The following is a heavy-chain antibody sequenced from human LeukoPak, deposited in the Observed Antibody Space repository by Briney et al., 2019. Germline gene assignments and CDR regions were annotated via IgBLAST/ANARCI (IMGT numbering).Heavy chain of an antibody. Sequence: SETLSLACTVSGYSISSGYYWGWIRQPPGKGLERIGSIYHSGSTYYNPSLKSRVTISVDTSKNQFSLKLSSVTAADTAVYYCARGDSLSSGWYYFDYWGQGTLVTVSS. CDR2: IYHSGST. V-gene: IGHV4-38-2*02. CDR3: ARGDSLSSGWYYFDY. CDR1: GYSISSGYY. J-gene: IGHJ4*02. D-gene: IGHD6-19*01.